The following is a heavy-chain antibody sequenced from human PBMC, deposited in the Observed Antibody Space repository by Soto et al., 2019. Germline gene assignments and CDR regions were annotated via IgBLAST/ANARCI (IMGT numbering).Heavy chain of an antibody. Sequence: GXSVEVCCRASCYTFTSYGISWVRQAPGQGLEWMGWIRAYNGNTNYAQKLQGRVTMTTDTSTSTAYMELRSLRSDDTAVYYCARDWVEPYFDYWGQGTLVTVSS. V-gene: IGHV1-18*01. CDR2: IRAYNGNT. CDR3: ARDWVEPYFDY. CDR1: CYTFTSYG. J-gene: IGHJ4*02. D-gene: IGHD1-26*01.